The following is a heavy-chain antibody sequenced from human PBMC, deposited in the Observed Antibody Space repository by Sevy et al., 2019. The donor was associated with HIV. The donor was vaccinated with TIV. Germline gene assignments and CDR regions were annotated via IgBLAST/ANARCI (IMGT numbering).Heavy chain of an antibody. CDR3: AGDYPRGQWLAPLVAEYFQH. CDR2: ISAYNGNT. Sequence: ASVKVSCKASGYTFTSYGISWVRQAPGQGLEWMGWISAYNGNTNYAQQLQGRVTMTTDTSTSTAYMELRSLRSDDTAVYYCAGDYPRGQWLAPLVAEYFQHWGQGTLVTVSS. J-gene: IGHJ1*01. V-gene: IGHV1-18*01. CDR1: GYTFTSYG. D-gene: IGHD6-19*01.